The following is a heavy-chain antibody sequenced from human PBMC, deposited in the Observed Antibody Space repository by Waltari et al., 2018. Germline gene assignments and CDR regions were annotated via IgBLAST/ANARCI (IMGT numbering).Heavy chain of an antibody. J-gene: IGHJ2*01. CDR2: IYYSGST. V-gene: IGHV4-39*07. CDR1: GGSISSSSYY. D-gene: IGHD4-17*01. CDR3: ARCQFGTTVTTDRYFDL. Sequence: QLQLQESGPGLVKPSETLSLTCTVSGGSISSSSYYWGWIRQPPGKGLEWIGSIYYSGSTYDNPSLKSRVTISVDTSKNQFSLKLSSVTAADTAVYYCARCQFGTTVTTDRYFDLWGRGTLVTVSS.